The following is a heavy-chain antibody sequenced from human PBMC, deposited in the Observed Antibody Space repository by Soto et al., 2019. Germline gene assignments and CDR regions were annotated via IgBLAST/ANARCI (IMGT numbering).Heavy chain of an antibody. CDR1: GFTFSNYW. D-gene: IGHD3-16*01. CDR3: TGGPGWGFDH. J-gene: IGHJ4*02. V-gene: IGHV3-7*01. Sequence: EVQLVESGGDLVQPGGSLRLSCTGSGFTFSNYWMNWVRRAPGKGLERVANIKQDGSAKYYVDSVKGRFTISRDNARNAVDLQLNSLRADDTAVYYCTGGPGWGFDHWGQGTLVTVSS. CDR2: IKQDGSAK.